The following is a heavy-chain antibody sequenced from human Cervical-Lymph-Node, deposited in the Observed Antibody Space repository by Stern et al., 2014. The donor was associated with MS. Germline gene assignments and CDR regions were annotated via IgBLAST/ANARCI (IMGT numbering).Heavy chain of an antibody. V-gene: IGHV3-30*18. D-gene: IGHD5-18*01. CDR1: GFTFSSFA. Sequence: VQLVESGGGVVQPGRSLTISCAASGFTFSSFAMHWVRQAPGKGLEWVAIISYDGSDQDYADSVKGRFTISRDNSKNILYLQMKSLRGEDTAVYYCAKWTAGREAIVTIAEGSAALDRWGQGTMVTVSS. CDR3: AKWTAGREAIVTIAEGSAALDR. CDR2: ISYDGSDQ. J-gene: IGHJ3*01.